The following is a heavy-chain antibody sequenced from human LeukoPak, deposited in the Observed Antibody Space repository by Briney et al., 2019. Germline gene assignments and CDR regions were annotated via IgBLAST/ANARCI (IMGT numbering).Heavy chain of an antibody. D-gene: IGHD5-12*01. CDR1: GGTFSSYA. V-gene: IGHV1-69*05. J-gene: IGHJ6*03. CDR3: ARWDGYDPENYCYYMDV. CDR2: IIPIFGTA. Sequence: EASVKVSCKASGGTFSSYAISWVRQAPGQGLEWMGGIIPIFGTANYAQKFQGRVTITTDESTSTAYMELSSLRSEDTAVYYCARWDGYDPENYCYYMDVWGKGTTVTVSS.